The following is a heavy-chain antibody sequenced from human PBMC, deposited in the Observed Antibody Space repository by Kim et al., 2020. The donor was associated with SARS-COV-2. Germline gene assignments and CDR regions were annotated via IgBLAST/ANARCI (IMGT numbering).Heavy chain of an antibody. CDR1: GFTVSSNY. J-gene: IGHJ6*02. Sequence: GGSLRLSCAASGFTVSSNYMSWVRQAPGKGLEWVSVIYSGGSTYYADSVKGRFTISRDNSKNTLYLQMNSLRAEVTAVYYCARNRDSSSWPYYYYYGMDVWGQGTTVTVSS. V-gene: IGHV3-53*01. CDR3: ARNRDSSSWPYYYYYGMDV. CDR2: IYSGGST. D-gene: IGHD6-13*01.